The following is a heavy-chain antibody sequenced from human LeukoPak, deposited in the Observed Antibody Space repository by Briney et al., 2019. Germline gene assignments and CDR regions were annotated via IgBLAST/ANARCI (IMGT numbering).Heavy chain of an antibody. CDR1: GHTLCELS. CDR3: ATDLTGTTVTAFDFDY. CDR2: FDPEDGET. J-gene: IGHJ4*02. D-gene: IGHD4-17*01. V-gene: IGHV1-24*01. Sequence: ASVKVSGKVSGHTLCELSMHWVRQAPGKGLQWMGGFDPEDGETIYAQKFQGRVTMTEDTSTDTAYMELSSLRSEDTAVYYCATDLTGTTVTAFDFDYWGQGTLVTVSS.